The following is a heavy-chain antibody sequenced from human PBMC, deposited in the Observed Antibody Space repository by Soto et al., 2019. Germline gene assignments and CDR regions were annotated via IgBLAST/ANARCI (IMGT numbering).Heavy chain of an antibody. J-gene: IGHJ4*02. CDR2: INTYNAKT. CDR3: ARDQYAVGGDF. Sequence: QVQLVQSGAEVRKPGASVKVSCKASSYTFTDYGVSWVRQAPGQGLEWMGWINTYNAKTNYVPKVQARVTMTTDTSTTTAYMEPKSLKSDDTAVYYCARDQYAVGGDFWGQGTQVTVSS. V-gene: IGHV1-18*01. D-gene: IGHD1-26*01. CDR1: SYTFTDYG.